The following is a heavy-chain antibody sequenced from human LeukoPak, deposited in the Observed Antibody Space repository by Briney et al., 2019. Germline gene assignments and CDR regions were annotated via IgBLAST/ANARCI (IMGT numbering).Heavy chain of an antibody. CDR2: ISAYNGNT. Sequence: ASVEVSCKASGYTFTSYGISWVRQAPGQGLEWMGWISAYNGNTNYAQKLQGRVTMTTDTSTSTAYMELRSLRSDDTAVYYCARDVSIVGAPYYDYWGQGTMVTVSS. D-gene: IGHD1-26*01. J-gene: IGHJ3*01. CDR3: ARDVSIVGAPYYDY. V-gene: IGHV1-18*01. CDR1: GYTFTSYG.